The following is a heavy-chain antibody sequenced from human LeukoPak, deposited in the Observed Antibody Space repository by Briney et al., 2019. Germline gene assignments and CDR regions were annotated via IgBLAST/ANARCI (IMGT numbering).Heavy chain of an antibody. Sequence: SETLSLTCAVYGGSFSGYYWSWIRQPPGKGLEWIGEINHSGSTNYNPSLKSRVTISLDTSRNQFSLKLNSVTAADTAVYYCAKSNGYGLVDIWGQGTMVTVSS. CDR2: INHSGST. CDR1: GGSFSGYY. CDR3: AKSNGYGLVDI. V-gene: IGHV4-34*01. D-gene: IGHD3-10*01. J-gene: IGHJ3*02.